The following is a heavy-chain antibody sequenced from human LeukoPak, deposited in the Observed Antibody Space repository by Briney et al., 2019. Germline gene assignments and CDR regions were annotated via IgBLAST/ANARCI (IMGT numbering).Heavy chain of an antibody. CDR1: GFTFNNAW. J-gene: IGHJ4*02. Sequence: PGGSLRLSCAGSGFTFNNAWMSWVRQAPGKGLEWVARIKSKANGGTIDYAAPVKGRFTISREDSKNTVYLQMNSLKTEDTAVYYCATGIYFDFWGQGTPVTVSS. V-gene: IGHV3-15*01. CDR3: ATGIYFDF. CDR2: IKSKANGGTI.